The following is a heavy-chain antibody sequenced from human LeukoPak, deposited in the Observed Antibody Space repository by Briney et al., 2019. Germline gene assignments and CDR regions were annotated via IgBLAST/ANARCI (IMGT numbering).Heavy chain of an antibody. Sequence: KPSETLSLTCAVSGYSISSGYYWGWIRQSPGEGLEWIGRIDRSGNTYYNPPLKSRVAISVDTSSNQFSLRLTSVTAADTAVYYCARMDDYFGSGNYHNVINYYYMDVWGKGTTVTVS. CDR3: ARMDDYFGSGNYHNVINYYYMDV. J-gene: IGHJ6*03. CDR2: IDRSGNT. CDR1: GYSISSGYY. D-gene: IGHD3-10*01. V-gene: IGHV4-38-2*01.